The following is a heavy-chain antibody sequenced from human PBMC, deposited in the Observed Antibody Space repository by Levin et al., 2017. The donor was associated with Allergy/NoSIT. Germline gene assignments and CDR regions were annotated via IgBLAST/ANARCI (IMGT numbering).Heavy chain of an antibody. D-gene: IGHD3-10*01. Sequence: GGSLRLSCSASGFSFSNDWMSWVRQAPGKGLEWVANIKVDGSEEYYVDSVKGRFTISRDNAKNSLYLQMNSLRAEDTAVYYCAKGDGRGMPPAIYSHNYYMDVWGKATTVTV. CDR2: IKVDGSEE. J-gene: IGHJ6*03. CDR3: AKGDGRGMPPAIYSHNYYMDV. V-gene: IGHV3-7*03. CDR1: GFSFSNDW.